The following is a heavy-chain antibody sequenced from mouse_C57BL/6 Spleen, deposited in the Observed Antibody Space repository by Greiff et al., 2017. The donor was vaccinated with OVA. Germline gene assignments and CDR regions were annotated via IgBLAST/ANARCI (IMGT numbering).Heavy chain of an antibody. CDR2: IRSKSNNYAT. Sequence: DAGGGLVQPKGSLKLSCAASGFSFNTYAMNWVRQAPGKGLEWVARIRSKSNNYATYYADSVKDRFTISRDDSESMLYLQMNNLKTEDTAMYYCVRDYGSSYDYAMDYWGQGTSVTVSS. CDR1: GFSFNTYA. V-gene: IGHV10-1*01. J-gene: IGHJ4*01. CDR3: VRDYGSSYDYAMDY. D-gene: IGHD1-1*01.